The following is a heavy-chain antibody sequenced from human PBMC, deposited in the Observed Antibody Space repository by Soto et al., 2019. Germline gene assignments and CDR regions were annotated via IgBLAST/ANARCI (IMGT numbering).Heavy chain of an antibody. D-gene: IGHD6-13*01. CDR2: INHSGST. CDR1: GGSFSGYY. V-gene: IGHV4-34*01. CDR3: ARGKRSRYSSSWYYY. Sequence: QVQLQQWGAGLLKPSETLSLTCAVYGGSFSGYYWSWIRQPPGKGLEWIGEINHSGSTNYNPSLKSRVTISVDTSKNQFSLKLSSVTAADTAVYYCARGKRSRYSSSWYYYWGQGTLVTVSS. J-gene: IGHJ4*02.